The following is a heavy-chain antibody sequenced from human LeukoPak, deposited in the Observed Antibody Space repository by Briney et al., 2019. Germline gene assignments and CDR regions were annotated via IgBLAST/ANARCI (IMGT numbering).Heavy chain of an antibody. V-gene: IGHV4-39*01. D-gene: IGHD5-24*01. CDR3: ASTVEMATLGDY. J-gene: IGHJ4*02. CDR1: GGSISSSSYY. Sequence: ASETLSLTCTVSGGSISSSSYYWGWIRQPPGRGLEWIGSIYHSGSTYYNPSLKSRVTISVDTSKNQFSLKLSSVTAADTAVYYCASTVEMATLGDYWGQGTLVTVSS. CDR2: IYHSGST.